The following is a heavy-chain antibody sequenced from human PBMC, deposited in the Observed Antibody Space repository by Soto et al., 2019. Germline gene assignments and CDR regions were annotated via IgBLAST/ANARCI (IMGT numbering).Heavy chain of an antibody. CDR2: IYYSAST. Sequence: LSLTLTASGGSFSSPDQHWTLICQSPVKGLEWIGAIYYSASTYYNPSLVSRLRISVDTAKNQFSLRLTSVTAADTAVYYCARDSRTPSGGMDVWGQGTT. V-gene: IGHV4-30-4*01. J-gene: IGHJ6*02. CDR3: ARDSRTPSGGMDV. CDR1: GGSFSSPDQH.